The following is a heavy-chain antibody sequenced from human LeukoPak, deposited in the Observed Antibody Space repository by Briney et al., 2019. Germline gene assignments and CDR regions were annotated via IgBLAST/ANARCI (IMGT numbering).Heavy chain of an antibody. Sequence: PGGSLRLSCAAPGFTFGSYAMHWVRQAPGKGLEWVAVISYDGSNKYYADSVKGRFAISRDNSKNTLYLQMNSLRAEDTAVCYCARAYSSSLLRYYYGMDVWGQGTTVTVSS. CDR2: ISYDGSNK. D-gene: IGHD6-13*01. V-gene: IGHV3-30*09. J-gene: IGHJ6*02. CDR3: ARAYSSSLLRYYYGMDV. CDR1: GFTFGSYA.